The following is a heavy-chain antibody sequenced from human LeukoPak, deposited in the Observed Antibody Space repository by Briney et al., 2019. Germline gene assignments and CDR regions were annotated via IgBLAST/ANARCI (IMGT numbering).Heavy chain of an antibody. CDR2: INHTGST. CDR1: GGSFSAYN. V-gene: IGHV4-34*01. CDR3: ARDHSSGYYIYDY. J-gene: IGHJ4*02. D-gene: IGHD3-22*01. Sequence: SETLSLTCAVSGGSFSAYNWTWIRQSPGKGLEWIGEINHTGSTKYNPSLKSRVTISVDTSKNQFSLKLSSVTAADTAVYYCARDHSSGYYIYDYWGQGTLVTVSS.